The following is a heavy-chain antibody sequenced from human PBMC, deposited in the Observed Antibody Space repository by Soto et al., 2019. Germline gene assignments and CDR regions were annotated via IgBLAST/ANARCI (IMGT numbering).Heavy chain of an antibody. D-gene: IGHD3-10*01. V-gene: IGHV3-48*04. J-gene: IGHJ4*02. CDR3: TRAAWFPYLSFY. Sequence: GGSLSLSCAASGFTFDDYSMNWVRQAPGKGLEWISYISSSGSTAYYASSVEGRFTISRDNANNSVYLQMDSLRAEDTALYYCTRAAWFPYLSFYWGQGALVTVS. CDR1: GFTFDDYS. CDR2: ISSSGSTA.